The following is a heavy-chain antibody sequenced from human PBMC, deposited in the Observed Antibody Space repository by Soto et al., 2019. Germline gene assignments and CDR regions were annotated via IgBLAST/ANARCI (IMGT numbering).Heavy chain of an antibody. J-gene: IGHJ4*02. D-gene: IGHD3-10*01. V-gene: IGHV1-8*01. Sequence: ASVKVSCKASGYTFTSYDINWVRQATGQGLEWMGWMNPNSGNTGYAQKFQGRVTMTRNTSISTAYMELSSLRSEDTAVYYCARGRARREAKISSKAGTMYYFDYWGQGTLVTVSS. CDR3: ARGRARREAKISSKAGTMYYFDY. CDR2: MNPNSGNT. CDR1: GYTFTSYD.